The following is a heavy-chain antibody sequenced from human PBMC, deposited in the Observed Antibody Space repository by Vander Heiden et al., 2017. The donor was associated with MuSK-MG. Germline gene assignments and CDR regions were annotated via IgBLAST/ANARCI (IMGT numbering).Heavy chain of an antibody. CDR2: VDPEDGET. Sequence: EVQLLQSGAEVKKPGATVKISCKVSGYTFTDYYMHWVQQAPGKGLEWMGLVDPEDGETIDAEKFQGRVTITADTATDTAYMEMSSMRSEDTAVYYDATALRILDFDYWGQGTLVTVSS. CDR3: ATALRILDFDY. CDR1: GYTFTDYY. D-gene: IGHD3-3*01. J-gene: IGHJ4*02. V-gene: IGHV1-69-2*01.